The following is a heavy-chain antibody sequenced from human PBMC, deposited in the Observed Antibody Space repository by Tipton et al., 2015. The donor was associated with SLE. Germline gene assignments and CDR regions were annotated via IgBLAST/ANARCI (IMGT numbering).Heavy chain of an antibody. CDR2: IWYDGGNK. Sequence: RSLRLSCAASGFTFSNYGIHWVRQAPGKGLEWVGVIWYDGGNKFYADSVNGRIIISRDDSKKTVYLQVNNLRAEDTAVYYCARDLLPGTSITTAYYWGLDVWGQGTTVTVSS. V-gene: IGHV3-33*01. CDR1: GFTFSNYG. J-gene: IGHJ6*02. D-gene: IGHD2-8*01. CDR3: ARDLLPGTSITTAYYWGLDV.